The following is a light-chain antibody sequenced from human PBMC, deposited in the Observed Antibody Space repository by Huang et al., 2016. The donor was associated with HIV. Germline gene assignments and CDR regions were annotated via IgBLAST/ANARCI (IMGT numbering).Light chain of an antibody. Sequence: IVLTQAPVTLSVSPGEGAILSCRASQNIGTNLAWYQQRPGQAPRLLIYGASPRATGVPDRFSGSGSGTEFTLTLSSLQSEDFAVYYCQHYNNWPPLTFGGGTKVDI. J-gene: IGKJ4*01. CDR2: GAS. V-gene: IGKV3-15*01. CDR3: QHYNNWPPLT. CDR1: QNIGTN.